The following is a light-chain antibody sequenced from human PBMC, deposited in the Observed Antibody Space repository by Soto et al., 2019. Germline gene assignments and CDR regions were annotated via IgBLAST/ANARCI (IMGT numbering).Light chain of an antibody. CDR1: QSVSSSY. Sequence: EIVLTQSAGTLSLSPGERATLYCRASQSVSSSYLAWYQQKPGQAPRLLIYGASSRATGIPDRFSGSGSGTDFTLTISRLAPEDSAIYYCQHYYYPQWTFGQGTKVDIK. CDR2: GAS. CDR3: QHYYYPQWT. V-gene: IGKV3-20*01. J-gene: IGKJ1*01.